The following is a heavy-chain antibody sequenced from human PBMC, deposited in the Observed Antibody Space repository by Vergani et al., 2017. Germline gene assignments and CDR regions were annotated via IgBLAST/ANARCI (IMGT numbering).Heavy chain of an antibody. CDR1: GYTLTELS. J-gene: IGHJ6*02. CDR3: ETVYLSHDILTGYYNGYGMDV. D-gene: IGHD3-9*01. CDR2: FDPEDGET. Sequence: QVQLVQSGAEVKKPGASVKVSCKVSGYTLTELSMHWVRQAPGKGLEWMGGFDPEDGETIYAQKFQGRVTMTEDTSTDTAYMELSSLRSEDTAVYYCETVYLSHDILTGYYNGYGMDVWGQGTTVTVSS. V-gene: IGHV1-24*01.